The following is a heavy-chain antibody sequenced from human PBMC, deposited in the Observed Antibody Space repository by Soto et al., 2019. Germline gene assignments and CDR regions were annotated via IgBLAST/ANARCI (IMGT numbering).Heavy chain of an antibody. CDR3: ARGYCSGGSCYGSAFDI. Sequence: PSETRSLTWSGSGGSISSSSDYLGWSGHPPGRGLEWIGSIYYSGSTYYNPSLKSRVTISVDTSKNQFSLKLSSVTAADTAVYYCARGYCSGGSCYGSAFDIWGQGTMVT. CDR1: GGSISSSSDY. J-gene: IGHJ3*02. V-gene: IGHV4-39*01. D-gene: IGHD2-15*01. CDR2: IYYSGST.